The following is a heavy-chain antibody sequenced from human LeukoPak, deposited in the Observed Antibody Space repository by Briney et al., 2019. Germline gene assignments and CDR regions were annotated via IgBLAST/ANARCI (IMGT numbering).Heavy chain of an antibody. D-gene: IGHD3-10*01. J-gene: IGHJ6*03. CDR3: AKDGLGGFGDYMDV. V-gene: IGHV3-30*02. Sequence: GGSLRLSCAVSGFTFSSYGMHWVRQAPGKGLFWVAFIRYDGSIKYYADSVKGRSTISRDNSKNTLYLQMNSLRAEDTAVYYCAKDGLGGFGDYMDVWGKGTTVTISS. CDR1: GFTFSSYG. CDR2: IRYDGSIK.